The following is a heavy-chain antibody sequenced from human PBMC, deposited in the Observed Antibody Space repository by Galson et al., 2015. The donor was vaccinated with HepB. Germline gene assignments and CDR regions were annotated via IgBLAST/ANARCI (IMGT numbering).Heavy chain of an antibody. CDR3: AREGEEGGWFDP. V-gene: IGHV3-7*03. CDR1: GFTFSNAW. J-gene: IGHJ5*02. D-gene: IGHD3-16*01. Sequence: SLRLSCAASGFTFSNAWMSWVRQAPGKGLEWVANIKQDGSEKYYVDSVKGRFTISRDNAKNSLYLQMNSLRAEDTAVYYCAREGEEGGWFDPWGQGTLVTVSS. CDR2: IKQDGSEK.